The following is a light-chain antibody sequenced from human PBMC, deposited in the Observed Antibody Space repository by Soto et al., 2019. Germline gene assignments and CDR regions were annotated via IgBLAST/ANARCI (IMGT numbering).Light chain of an antibody. J-gene: IGKJ1*01. CDR2: GVS. CDR1: QNNNHKY. V-gene: IGKV3-20*01. CDR3: QLYSGSPWT. Sequence: ILLTQSPGTPSFSPGEKNPPPPRGSQNNNHKYLAWYQHEPGPAPRLPLHGVSLQATGIPDRFSGSGSGTDFTLTISRPEPEDFAVYYCQLYSGSPWTFGQGTKV.